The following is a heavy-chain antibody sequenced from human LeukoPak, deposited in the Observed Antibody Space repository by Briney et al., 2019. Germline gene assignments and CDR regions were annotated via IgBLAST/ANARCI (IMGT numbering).Heavy chain of an antibody. CDR2: ISAYNGNT. V-gene: IGHV1-18*01. D-gene: IGHD5-12*01. CDR1: GYTFTSYG. J-gene: IGHJ3*02. CDR3: ARFSSDKRRGAFDI. Sequence: ASVKVSCKASGYTFTSYGISWVRQAPGQGVEGMGWISAYNGNTNYAQKLQGRVTITTDTSTSTAYMELRSLRSDDTAVYYCARFSSDKRRGAFDIWGQGTMVTVSS.